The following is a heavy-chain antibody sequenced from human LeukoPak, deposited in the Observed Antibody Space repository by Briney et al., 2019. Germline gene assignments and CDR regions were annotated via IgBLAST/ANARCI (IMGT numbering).Heavy chain of an antibody. CDR2: INPSGGST. CDR1: GYTFISHY. D-gene: IGHD3-9*01. V-gene: IGHV1-46*01. J-gene: IGHJ4*02. Sequence: ASVKVSCKASGYTFISHYMHWARQAPGQGLEWMGIINPSGGSTSYAQRFQGRVTLTRDTSTSTVYMELSSLRSEDTAVYYCARVNDAGTGYSPVGYWGQGTLVTVSS. CDR3: ARVNDAGTGYSPVGY.